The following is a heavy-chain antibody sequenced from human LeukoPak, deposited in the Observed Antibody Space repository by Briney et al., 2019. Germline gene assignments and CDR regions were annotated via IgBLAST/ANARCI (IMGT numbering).Heavy chain of an antibody. CDR2: INPNSGGT. CDR3: ARDAAAGTFWYFDL. V-gene: IGHV1-2*02. Sequence: ASVKVSCKASGYTFTGYYMHWVRQAPGQGLEWMGWINPNSGGTNYAQKFQGGVTMTRDTSISTAYMELSRLRSDDTAVYYCARDAAAGTFWYFDLWGRGTLVTVSS. CDR1: GYTFTGYY. J-gene: IGHJ2*01. D-gene: IGHD6-13*01.